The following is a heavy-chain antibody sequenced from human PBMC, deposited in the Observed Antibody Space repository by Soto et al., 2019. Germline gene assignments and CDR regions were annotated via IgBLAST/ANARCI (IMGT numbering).Heavy chain of an antibody. J-gene: IGHJ5*02. CDR1: GGTFSSYA. D-gene: IGHD3-22*01. CDR3: ARDTKYYYDSSGYYPSGWFDP. Sequence: QVQLVQSGAEVKKPGSSVKVSCKASGGTFSSYAISWVRQAPGQGLELMGGIIPIFGTANYAQKFQGRVTITADKSTSTAYMELSSLRSEDTAVYYCARDTKYYYDSSGYYPSGWFDPWGQGTLVTVSS. V-gene: IGHV1-69*06. CDR2: IIPIFGTA.